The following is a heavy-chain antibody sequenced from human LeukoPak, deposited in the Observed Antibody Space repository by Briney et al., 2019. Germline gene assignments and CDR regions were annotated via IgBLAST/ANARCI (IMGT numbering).Heavy chain of an antibody. Sequence: ASVKVSCKASGYTFTGYYMHWVRQAPGQGLEWMGWINPNSGDTRYAQKFQGRVTMTRDTSISTVYMELISLRSDDTAVYYCARKRECDCWGQGTLVTVSS. J-gene: IGHJ4*02. CDR3: ARKRECDC. V-gene: IGHV1-2*02. CDR1: GYTFTGYY. D-gene: IGHD3-10*01. CDR2: INPNSGDT.